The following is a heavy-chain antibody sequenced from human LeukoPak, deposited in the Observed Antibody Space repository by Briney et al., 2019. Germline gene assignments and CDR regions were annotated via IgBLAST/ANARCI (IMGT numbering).Heavy chain of an antibody. Sequence: GGSLRLSCAASGFTFSSYAMSWVRQAPGKGLEWVSSISGSGNRTYYADSVKGRFTISRDNSKNTLYLQMNSLRAEDTAVYYCARDPGYGNMDVWGQGTTVTVSS. CDR3: ARDPGYGNMDV. CDR2: ISGSGNRT. CDR1: GFTFSSYA. J-gene: IGHJ6*02. V-gene: IGHV3-23*01. D-gene: IGHD5-18*01.